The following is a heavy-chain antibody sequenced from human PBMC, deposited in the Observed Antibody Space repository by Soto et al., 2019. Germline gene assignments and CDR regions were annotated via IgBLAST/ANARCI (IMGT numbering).Heavy chain of an antibody. Sequence: ASVKVSCKASGYNFMPYGVNWVRQAPGQGLEWMGWISPWKGNTNYAQSFQGRVTMTTDTSTSTAYMELRSLTSDDTAVYYCARDLDPSGSYYTDYWGPGTLVTAPQ. CDR2: ISPWKGNT. J-gene: IGHJ4*02. D-gene: IGHD3-10*01. CDR3: ARDLDPSGSYYTDY. V-gene: IGHV1-18*04. CDR1: GYNFMPYG.